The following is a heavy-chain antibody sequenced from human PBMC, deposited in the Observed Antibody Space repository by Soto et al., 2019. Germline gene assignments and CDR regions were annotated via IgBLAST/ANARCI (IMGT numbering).Heavy chain of an antibody. CDR3: ARSAVVPDAKPAYYYGMDV. CDR1: GGTFSSYA. CDR2: IIPIFGTA. D-gene: IGHD2-2*01. V-gene: IGHV1-69*13. J-gene: IGHJ6*02. Sequence: ASVKVSCKASGGTFSSYAISWVRQAPGQGLEWMGGIIPIFGTANYAQKFQGRVTITADESTSTAYMELSSLRSEDTAVYYCARSAVVPDAKPAYYYGMDVWGQGTTVTVSS.